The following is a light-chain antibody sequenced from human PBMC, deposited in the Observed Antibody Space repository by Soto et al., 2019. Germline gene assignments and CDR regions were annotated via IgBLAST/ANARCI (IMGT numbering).Light chain of an antibody. J-gene: IGKJ2*01. CDR3: QQSYSTPYT. Sequence: DIQMTQSPSSLSASVGDRVTITCRASQSISSYLNWYQQKPGKAPKLLIYAASSLQSGVPSRFSGSGSGTDFTLTISSLPPEDFATYYCQQSYSTPYTFGQGTKLDIK. CDR1: QSISSY. V-gene: IGKV1-39*01. CDR2: AAS.